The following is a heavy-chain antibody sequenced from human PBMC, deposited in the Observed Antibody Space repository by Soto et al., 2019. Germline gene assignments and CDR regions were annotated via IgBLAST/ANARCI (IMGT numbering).Heavy chain of an antibody. Sequence: QVQLVESGGGVVQPGRSLRLSCAASGFTFSSYGMHWVRQAPGKGLEWVAVISYDGSNKYYADSVKGRFTISRDNSKNTLYLQMNSLRAEDTAVYYCAKGMTTIYYYYYGMDVWGQGPRSPSP. J-gene: IGHJ6*02. CDR3: AKGMTTIYYYYYGMDV. D-gene: IGHD4-17*01. CDR2: ISYDGSNK. CDR1: GFTFSSYG. V-gene: IGHV3-30*18.